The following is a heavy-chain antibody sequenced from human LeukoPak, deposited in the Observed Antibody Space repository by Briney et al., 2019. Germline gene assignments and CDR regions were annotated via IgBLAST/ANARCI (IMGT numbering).Heavy chain of an antibody. CDR2: IYYSGST. CDR1: GGSISSYY. J-gene: IGHJ4*02. Sequence: SETLSLTCTVSGGSISSYYWSWIRQPPGKGLEWIGYIYYSGSTNYNPSLKSRVTISVDTSENQFSLKLSSVTAADTAVYYCARRGGHGGSFDYWGQGTLVTVSS. V-gene: IGHV4-59*08. CDR3: ARRGGHGGSFDY. D-gene: IGHD4-23*01.